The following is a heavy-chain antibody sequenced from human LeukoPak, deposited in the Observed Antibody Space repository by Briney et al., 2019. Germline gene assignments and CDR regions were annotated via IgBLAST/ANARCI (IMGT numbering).Heavy chain of an antibody. CDR2: VYYSGAT. CDR3: ARPNIRYCSGGACSNDGSDY. CDR1: GGSIRSSSYY. D-gene: IGHD2-15*01. V-gene: IGHV4-39*07. J-gene: IGHJ4*02. Sequence: PSETLSLTCTVSGGSIRSSSYYWGWVRQPPGKGLEWIGSVYYSGATYDIPSLKSRVTISVDTSKNQFSLKLSSVTAADTAVYYCARPNIRYCSGGACSNDGSDYWGQGTLVTVSS.